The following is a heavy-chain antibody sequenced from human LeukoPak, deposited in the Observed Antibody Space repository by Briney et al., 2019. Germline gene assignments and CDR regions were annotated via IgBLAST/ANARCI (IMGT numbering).Heavy chain of an antibody. Sequence: SETLSLTCIVSGGSISSISSNNYHWGWIRRPPGKGLEWIGSIYYSGSTYYNPSLKSRVTISVDTSKNQFSLKLSSVTAADTALYYCAREMGVVTAHGIDVWGQGTTVTVSS. CDR2: IYYSGST. V-gene: IGHV4-39*02. D-gene: IGHD4-23*01. J-gene: IGHJ6*02. CDR3: AREMGVVTAHGIDV. CDR1: GGSISSISSNNYH.